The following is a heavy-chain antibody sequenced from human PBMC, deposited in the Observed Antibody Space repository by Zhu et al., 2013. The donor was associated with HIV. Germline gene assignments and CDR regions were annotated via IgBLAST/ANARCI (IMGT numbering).Heavy chain of an antibody. Sequence: QVQLVQSGAEVKKPGASVKVSCKASGYFFPDYYIHWLRQAPGQGLEWMGWINPKSGGTNYAQNFQGRVAMTSDTSITIVYMQLSSLRSDDTAIYYCAHGDSPLQEHVYWGQGTLVTVSS. CDR3: AHGDSPLQEHVY. J-gene: IGHJ4*02. CDR2: INPKSGGT. CDR1: GYFFPDYY. D-gene: IGHD4-17*01. V-gene: IGHV1-2*02.